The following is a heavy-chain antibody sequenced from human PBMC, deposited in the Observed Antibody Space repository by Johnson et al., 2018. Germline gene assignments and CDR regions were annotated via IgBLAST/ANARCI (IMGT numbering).Heavy chain of an antibody. CDR1: GFTFSNYA. D-gene: IGHD3-3*01. Sequence: VQLVESGGGLVQRGGSLRLSCAASGFTFSNYAMNWVRQAPGKGLEWVANIKQDGSEKYYADAVKGRFTISRDNSKNTQNLQMNSLRAEDTAVYYFARDSITIFGVVSPRNYGMDVWGQGTTVTVSS. CDR2: IKQDGSEK. CDR3: ARDSITIFGVVSPRNYGMDV. V-gene: IGHV3-7*01. J-gene: IGHJ6*02.